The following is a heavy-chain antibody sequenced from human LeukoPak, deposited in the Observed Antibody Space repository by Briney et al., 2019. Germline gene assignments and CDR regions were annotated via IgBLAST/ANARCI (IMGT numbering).Heavy chain of an antibody. D-gene: IGHD2-15*01. V-gene: IGHV3-7*01. CDR1: GFTFSSYW. CDR3: AREPYVVVVVAATGYYYGMDV. Sequence: GGSLRLSCAASGFTFSSYWMSWVRQAPGKGLEWVATIKHDGSEKYYVDSVKGRFTISRDNAKNSLYLQMNSLRAEDTAVYYCAREPYVVVVVAATGYYYGMDVWGQGTTVTVSS. J-gene: IGHJ6*02. CDR2: IKHDGSEK.